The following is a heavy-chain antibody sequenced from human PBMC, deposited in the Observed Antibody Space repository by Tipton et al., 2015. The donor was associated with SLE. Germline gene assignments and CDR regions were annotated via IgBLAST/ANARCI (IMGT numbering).Heavy chain of an antibody. D-gene: IGHD7-27*01. V-gene: IGHV4-39*07. CDR3: ARQAPNWGPTDWYFNV. CDR1: GGSIYSSRYY. Sequence: TLSLTCSVSGGSIYSSRYYWGWIRQPPGKGLEWIGSISYSGSTYYNPPLKSRITVSVDTSKNQFSLRLNSVTAADTALYFCARQAPNWGPTDWYFNVWGRGTLVTVSS. CDR2: ISYSGST. J-gene: IGHJ2*01.